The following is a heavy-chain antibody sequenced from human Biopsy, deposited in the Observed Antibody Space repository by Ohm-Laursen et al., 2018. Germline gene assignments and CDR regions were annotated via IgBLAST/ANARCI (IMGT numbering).Heavy chain of an antibody. CDR1: GVTLSGYS. V-gene: IGHV3-21*01. Sequence: GSLRLSCAASGVTLSGYSMNWVRQAPGKGLEWVSSISASSSYIYYADSAKGRFTVSRDNAKNSLFLQMNSLRAEDTAVYYCARRAIWGQGTTVTVSS. CDR3: ARRAI. J-gene: IGHJ3*02. CDR2: ISASSSYI.